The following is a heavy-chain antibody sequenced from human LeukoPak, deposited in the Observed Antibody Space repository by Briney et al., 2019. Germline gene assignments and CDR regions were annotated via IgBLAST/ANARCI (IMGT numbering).Heavy chain of an antibody. Sequence: SETLSLTCTVSGGSISSYYWSWIRQPPGKGLEWIGYIYYSGSTNYNPSLKSRVTISVDTSKNQFSLKLSSVTAADAAVYYCARGYSSSWYSDYWGQGTLVTVSS. CDR1: GGSISSYY. CDR3: ARGYSSSWYSDY. V-gene: IGHV4-59*01. D-gene: IGHD6-13*01. CDR2: IYYSGST. J-gene: IGHJ4*02.